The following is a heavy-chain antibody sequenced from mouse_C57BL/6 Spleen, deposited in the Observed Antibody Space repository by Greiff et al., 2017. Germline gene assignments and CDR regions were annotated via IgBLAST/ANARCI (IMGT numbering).Heavy chain of an antibody. CDR3: ARQGFYYDYDGFAY. Sequence: EVTLMESGGGLVKPGGSLKLSCAASGFTFSSYTMSWVRQTPEKRLEWVATISGGGGNTYYPDSVKGRFTISRDNAKNTLYLQMSSLRSEDTALYYCARQGFYYDYDGFAYWGQGTLVTVSA. J-gene: IGHJ3*01. CDR1: GFTFSSYT. CDR2: ISGGGGNT. D-gene: IGHD2-4*01. V-gene: IGHV5-9*01.